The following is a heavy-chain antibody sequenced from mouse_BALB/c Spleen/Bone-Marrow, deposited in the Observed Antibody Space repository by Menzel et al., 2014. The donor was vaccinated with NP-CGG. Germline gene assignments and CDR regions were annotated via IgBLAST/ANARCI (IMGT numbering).Heavy chain of an antibody. V-gene: IGHV7-3*02. J-gene: IGHJ4*01. CDR3: ARDDYYAMDY. CDR2: IRNKANGYTT. CDR1: GFTFTDYY. Sequence: EVQAVESGGGLVQPGGSLRLSCATSGFTFTDYYMSWVRQPPGKALEWLGFIRNKANGYTTEYSASVKGRFTISRDNSQSILYLQMNTLRAEDSATYYCARDDYYAMDYWGQGTSVTVSS.